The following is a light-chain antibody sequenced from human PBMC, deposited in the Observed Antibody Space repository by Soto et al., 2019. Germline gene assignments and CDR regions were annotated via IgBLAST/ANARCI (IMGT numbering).Light chain of an antibody. Sequence: EVLVTQSPATLSVSPGEGVTISCRASESVSPALAWYQQKPGQAPRLLIYGASIRAIGDPDRFSGSGSGTDYSFTISSLQSENSAIYYSQQYFRWPPWTFGQGTKVDIK. CDR2: GAS. CDR1: ESVSPA. CDR3: QQYFRWPPWT. J-gene: IGKJ1*01. V-gene: IGKV3-15*01.